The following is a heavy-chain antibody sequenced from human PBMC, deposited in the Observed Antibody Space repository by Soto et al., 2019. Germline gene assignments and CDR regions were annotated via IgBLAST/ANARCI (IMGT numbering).Heavy chain of an antibody. CDR3: ARVGNYGDYVDY. J-gene: IGHJ4*02. CDR2: IYYIGNT. V-gene: IGHV4-39*02. Sequence: PSETLSLTCTVSGGSISTRSSYWGWIRQPPGKGLEWIGSIYYIGNTYYNPSLKSRVTISIDTSKNRFSLNLSSVTAADTAVYYCARVGNYGDYVDYWGQGTLVTVSS. D-gene: IGHD4-17*01. CDR1: GGSISTRSSY.